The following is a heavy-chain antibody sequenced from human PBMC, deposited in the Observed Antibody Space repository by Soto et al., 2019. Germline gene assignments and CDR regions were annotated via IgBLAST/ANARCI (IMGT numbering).Heavy chain of an antibody. Sequence: PSGTLSLTCTVSGGSISSYYWSWIRQPPGKGLEWIGYIYYSGSTNYNPSLKSRVTISVDTSNNQFSLKLSSVTAADTAVYFCATGRYSAMILVVIMFDPWGQGTLVTVSS. D-gene: IGHD3-10*01. CDR2: IYYSGST. CDR1: GGSISSYY. V-gene: IGHV4-59*01. CDR3: ATGRYSAMILVVIMFDP. J-gene: IGHJ5*02.